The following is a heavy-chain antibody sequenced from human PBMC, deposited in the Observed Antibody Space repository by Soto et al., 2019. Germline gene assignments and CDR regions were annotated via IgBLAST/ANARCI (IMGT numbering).Heavy chain of an antibody. Sequence: QVQLQESGPGLVKPSETLSLTCTVSGGSISSYYWSWIQQPPGKGLEWIGYIYYSGSTKYNPSLKTRVTISVDTSTNQFSRKLGSGTAADTPVYSGARHVGYASQGEWFDPWGQGTRVTVSS. V-gene: IGHV4-59*08. CDR1: GGSISSYY. D-gene: IGHD1-26*01. CDR2: IYYSGST. J-gene: IGHJ5*02. CDR3: ARHVGYASQGEWFDP.